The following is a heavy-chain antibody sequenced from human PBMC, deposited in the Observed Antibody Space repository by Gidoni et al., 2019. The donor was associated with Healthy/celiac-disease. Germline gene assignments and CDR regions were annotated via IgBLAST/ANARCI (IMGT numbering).Heavy chain of an antibody. V-gene: IGHV3-30-3*01. J-gene: IGHJ4*02. Sequence: QVQLVESGGGVVQPGRSLRLSCAASGFTFSSYAMHWVRQAPGKGLGWVAVISYDGSNKYYADSVKGRFTISRDNSKNTLYLQMNSLRAEDTAVYYCARGSTVGLDYWGQGTLVTVSS. D-gene: IGHD4-17*01. CDR3: ARGSTVGLDY. CDR1: GFTFSSYA. CDR2: ISYDGSNK.